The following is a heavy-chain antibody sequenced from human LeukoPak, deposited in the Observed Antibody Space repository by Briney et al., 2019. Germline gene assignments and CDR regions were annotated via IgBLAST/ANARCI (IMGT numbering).Heavy chain of an antibody. V-gene: IGHV1-69*06. CDR1: GGTFSSYA. CDR3: AVAHGIDWLFPFDY. J-gene: IGHJ4*02. D-gene: IGHD3-9*01. Sequence: SVKVSCKASGGTFSSYAISWVRQAPGQGLEWMGGIIPIFGTANYAQKFQGRVTITADKSTSTAYMELSSLRSDDTAVYYCAVAHGIDWLFPFDYWGQGTLVTVSS. CDR2: IIPIFGTA.